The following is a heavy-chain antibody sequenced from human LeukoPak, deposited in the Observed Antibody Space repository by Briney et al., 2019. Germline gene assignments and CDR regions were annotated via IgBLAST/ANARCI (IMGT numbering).Heavy chain of an antibody. D-gene: IGHD2-2*01. J-gene: IGHJ6*02. V-gene: IGHV4-59*08. CDR3: TRHDVVPVIGHGMAD. Sequence: PSETLSLTCTVSGASIGTYYWSWIRQPPGKGLEWIGYISPTAYTLYTPSLASRVTISRDTSENQFSLILSSVTAADTAVYYCTRHDVVPVIGHGMADWGQGATVTVS. CDR1: GASIGTYY. CDR2: ISPTAYT.